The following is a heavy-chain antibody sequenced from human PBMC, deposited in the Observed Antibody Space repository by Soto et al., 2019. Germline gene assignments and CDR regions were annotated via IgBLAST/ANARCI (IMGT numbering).Heavy chain of an antibody. CDR1: GGSFSAYY. D-gene: IGHD4-17*01. J-gene: IGHJ4*02. V-gene: IGHV4-34*01. CDR3: ARGNWDDYGDDGFDY. Sequence: SETLSLTCAVYGGSFSAYYWSWIRQPPGKGLEWIGEINHRGSTNYNPSLKSRVTISVDTSKNQFSLKLSSVTAADTAVYYCARGNWDDYGDDGFDYWGQGTLVTAPQ. CDR2: INHRGST.